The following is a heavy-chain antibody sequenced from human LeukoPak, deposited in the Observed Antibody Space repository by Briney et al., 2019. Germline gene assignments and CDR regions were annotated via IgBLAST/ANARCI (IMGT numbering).Heavy chain of an antibody. CDR2: IDWDDDK. V-gene: IGHV2-70*11. CDR1: GFSLSTSGMC. J-gene: IGHJ4*02. CDR3: ARELYGSGSYYFDY. Sequence: SGPTLLNPTETLTLTCTFSGFSLSTSGMCVSWIRQPPGKALEWLARIDWDDDKYYSTSLKTRLTISKDTSKNQVVLTMTNMDPVDTATYYCARELYGSGSYYFDYWGQGTLVTVSS. D-gene: IGHD3-10*01.